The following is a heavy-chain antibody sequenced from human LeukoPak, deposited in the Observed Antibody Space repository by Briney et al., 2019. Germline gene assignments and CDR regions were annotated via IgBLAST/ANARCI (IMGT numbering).Heavy chain of an antibody. Sequence: GGSLRLSCAASGFTFSSYAMNWVRQAPGKGLEWVSSISGSGRTTYYGDSVKGRFTISRDNSKNTVFLQMNSLSAEDTAVYYCAKDRSSIWWHDFACWGQGTLVTVSS. CDR3: AKDRSSIWWHDFAC. V-gene: IGHV3-23*01. J-gene: IGHJ4*02. CDR2: ISGSGRTT. D-gene: IGHD6-13*01. CDR1: GFTFSSYA.